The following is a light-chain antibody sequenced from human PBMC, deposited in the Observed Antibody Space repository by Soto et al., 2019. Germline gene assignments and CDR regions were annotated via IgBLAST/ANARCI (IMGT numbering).Light chain of an antibody. Sequence: DIQMTQSPSTLSASVGDRVTITCRASQSINSWLAWYQQKPGKAPKLLMYKASSLESGVPSRLSVSGSGTEFTLTISSLQPDDFATYYCQQYNKYWTFGQGTKVEIK. CDR1: QSINSW. CDR2: KAS. V-gene: IGKV1-5*03. J-gene: IGKJ1*01. CDR3: QQYNKYWT.